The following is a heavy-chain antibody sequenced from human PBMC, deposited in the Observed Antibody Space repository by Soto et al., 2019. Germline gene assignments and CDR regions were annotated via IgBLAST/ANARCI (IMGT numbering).Heavy chain of an antibody. J-gene: IGHJ5*02. CDR2: ISGFNDDT. CDR3: ARSGSYYPARNWFGP. Sequence: QLVQSGVEMKNPGASVKVSCKASGYTFTSYGISWLRQAPGQGLKWMGWISGFNDDTNHAQKFKGRVTVTKDTSTSTAYMELRSLKSDDTAMYYCARSGSYYPARNWFGPWGQGTLVIVSS. D-gene: IGHD3-10*01. V-gene: IGHV1-18*01. CDR1: GYTFTSYG.